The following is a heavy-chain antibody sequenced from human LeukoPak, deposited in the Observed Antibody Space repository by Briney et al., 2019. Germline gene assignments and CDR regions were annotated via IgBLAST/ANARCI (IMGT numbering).Heavy chain of an antibody. V-gene: IGHV3-30*18. Sequence: GGSLRLSCAASGFTFSSYGMHWVRQAPGRGLEWVAVISYDGSNKYYADSVKGRFTISRDNSKNTLYLQMNSLRAEDSAVYYCANGGGHTAMKTYYFEYWGQGTLVTVSS. CDR2: ISYDGSNK. CDR3: ANGGGHTAMKTYYFEY. D-gene: IGHD5-18*01. J-gene: IGHJ4*02. CDR1: GFTFSSYG.